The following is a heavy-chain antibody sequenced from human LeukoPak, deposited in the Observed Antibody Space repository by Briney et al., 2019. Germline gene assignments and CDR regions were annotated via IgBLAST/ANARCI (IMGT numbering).Heavy chain of an antibody. CDR2: IYYSGST. CDR3: ARVYSGYDYYFDC. J-gene: IGHJ4*02. D-gene: IGHD5-12*01. CDR1: GGSISSGGYY. V-gene: IGHV4-31*03. Sequence: PSETLSLTCTVSGGSISSGGYYWSWIRQHPGKGLEWIGYIYYSGSTYYNPSLKSRVTISVDTSKNQFSLKLSSVTAADTAVYYCARVYSGYDYYFDCWGQGTLVTVSS.